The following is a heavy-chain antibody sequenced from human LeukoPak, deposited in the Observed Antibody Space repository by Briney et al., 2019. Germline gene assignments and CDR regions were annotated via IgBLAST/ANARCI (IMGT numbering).Heavy chain of an antibody. J-gene: IGHJ4*02. CDR2: IYPGDSDT. V-gene: IGHV5-51*01. Sequence: GESLKISWKGSGYTFTSYWIGWVRQMPGKGLEWMGIIYPGDSDTRYSPSFQGQVTISADKSISTAYLRWSSLKASDTAMYYCARHGDRGSGSFYSWGQGTLVSVSS. CDR1: GYTFTSYW. CDR3: ARHGDRGSGSFYS. D-gene: IGHD6-19*01.